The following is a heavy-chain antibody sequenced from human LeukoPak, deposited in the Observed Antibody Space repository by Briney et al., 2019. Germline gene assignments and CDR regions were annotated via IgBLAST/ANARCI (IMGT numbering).Heavy chain of an antibody. V-gene: IGHV4-59*10. Sequence: ETSETLSLTCAVYGGSFSGYYWSWIRQPAGKGLEWIGRIYTSGSTNYNPSLKSRVTISVDTSKNQFSLKLSSVTAADTAVYYCASQLRYFDAFDYWGQGTLVTVSS. CDR2: IYTSGST. D-gene: IGHD3-9*01. CDR3: ASQLRYFDAFDY. J-gene: IGHJ4*02. CDR1: GGSFSGYY.